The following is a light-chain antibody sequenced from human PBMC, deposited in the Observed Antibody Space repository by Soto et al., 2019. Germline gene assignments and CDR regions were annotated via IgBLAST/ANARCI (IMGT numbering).Light chain of an antibody. CDR2: AAS. J-gene: IGKJ2*01. CDR3: QQANSFPYT. Sequence: DLQMTQSPSSVSASVGDRVSITCRASQDISTWLAWYQEKPGKAPELLIFAASSLQTGVPSRFSGSGSGTTFTLTISSLQPGDFAIYFCQQANSFPYTFGQGTKVEI. V-gene: IGKV1-12*01. CDR1: QDISTW.